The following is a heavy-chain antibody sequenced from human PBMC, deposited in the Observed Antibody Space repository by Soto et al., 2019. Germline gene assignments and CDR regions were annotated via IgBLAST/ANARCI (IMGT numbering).Heavy chain of an antibody. D-gene: IGHD6-13*01. CDR3: AREYSSSWYYYFDY. CDR1: GFTFSSYA. J-gene: IGHJ4*02. V-gene: IGHV3-30-3*01. CDR2: ISYDGSNK. Sequence: PGGSLRLSCAASGFTFSSYAMHWVRQAPGKGLEWVAVISYDGSNKYYADSVKGRFTISRDNSKNTLYLQMNSLRAEDTAVYYCAREYSSSWYYYFDYWGQGTLVTVSS.